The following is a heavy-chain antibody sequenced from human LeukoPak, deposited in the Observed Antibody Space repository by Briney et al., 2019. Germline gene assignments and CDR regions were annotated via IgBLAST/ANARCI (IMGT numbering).Heavy chain of an antibody. Sequence: GGSLRLSCAASGFTFDDYAMHWVRQAPGKGLEWVSGISWNSGSIGYADSVKGRFTIFRDNAKNSLYLQMNSLRAEDTALYYCAKVQDCSSTSCYSTYYYGMDVWGQGTTVTVSS. V-gene: IGHV3-9*01. CDR2: ISWNSGSI. D-gene: IGHD2-2*01. J-gene: IGHJ6*02. CDR1: GFTFDDYA. CDR3: AKVQDCSSTSCYSTYYYGMDV.